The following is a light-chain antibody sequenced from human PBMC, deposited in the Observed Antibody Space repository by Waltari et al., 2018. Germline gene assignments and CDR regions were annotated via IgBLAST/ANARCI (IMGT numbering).Light chain of an antibody. Sequence: DIVMTQSPDSLAVSLGERATINCKSSQSVLYSSNNKNYLAWYQQKPGQPPNLLIYWASTRESGVPDRFSGSGSATDFTLTISSLQAEDVAVYYCQQYYSSPQTFGQGTKLEIK. CDR3: QQYYSSPQT. CDR1: QSVLYSSNNKNY. J-gene: IGKJ2*01. CDR2: WAS. V-gene: IGKV4-1*01.